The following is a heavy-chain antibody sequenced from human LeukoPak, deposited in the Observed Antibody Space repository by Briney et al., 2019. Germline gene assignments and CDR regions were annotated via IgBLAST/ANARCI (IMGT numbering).Heavy chain of an antibody. CDR2: ISTSTSSI. CDR1: GFTFSSYA. V-gene: IGHV3-21*01. CDR3: ARGRDDYFLNY. Sequence: GGSLRLSCAASGFTFSSYAMSWVRQAPGKGLEWVSSISTSTSSIYYADSVKGQFTISRDNAKNSLSLQMNSLRVEDTAVYYCARGRDDYFLNYWGQGTLVTVSS. J-gene: IGHJ4*02. D-gene: IGHD2/OR15-2a*01.